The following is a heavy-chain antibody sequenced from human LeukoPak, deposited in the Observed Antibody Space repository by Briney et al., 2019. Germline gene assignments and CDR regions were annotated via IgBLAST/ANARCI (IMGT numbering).Heavy chain of an antibody. CDR2: IYYSGST. D-gene: IGHD3-22*01. J-gene: IGHJ3*02. Sequence: PSETLSLTCGVSGGSISSYYWSWIRQPPGKGLEWIGYIYYSGSTNYNPSLKSRVTISVDTSKNQFSLKLSSVTAADTAVYYCARVASGYYHAFDIWGQGTMVTVSS. CDR3: ARVASGYYHAFDI. CDR1: GGSISSYY. V-gene: IGHV4-59*01.